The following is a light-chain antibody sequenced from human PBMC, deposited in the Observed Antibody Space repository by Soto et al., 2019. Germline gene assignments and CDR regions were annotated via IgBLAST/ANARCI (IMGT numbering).Light chain of an antibody. Sequence: EIVLTQSPVTLSLSPGERATLSCRASQSVSSSYLAWYQQKPGQAPRLLIYGASSRATGIPDRFSGSGSGTDFTLTISRLEPEDFAVYYCQQYYSSPLTFGGGTKVEIK. V-gene: IGKV3-20*01. CDR1: QSVSSSY. CDR3: QQYYSSPLT. J-gene: IGKJ4*01. CDR2: GAS.